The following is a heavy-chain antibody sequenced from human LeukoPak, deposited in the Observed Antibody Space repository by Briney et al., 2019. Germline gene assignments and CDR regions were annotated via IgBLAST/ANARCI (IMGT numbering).Heavy chain of an antibody. D-gene: IGHD6-19*01. CDR2: ISSSSSYI. V-gene: IGHV3-21*01. Sequence: AGGSLRLSCAASGFTFSSYSMNWVRQAPGKGLEWVSSISSSSSYIYYADSVKGRFTISRDNAKNSLYLQMNSLRAEDTAVYYCARDKGYSSGWYMRGWSDYFDYWGQGTLVTVSS. J-gene: IGHJ4*02. CDR1: GFTFSSYS. CDR3: ARDKGYSSGWYMRGWSDYFDY.